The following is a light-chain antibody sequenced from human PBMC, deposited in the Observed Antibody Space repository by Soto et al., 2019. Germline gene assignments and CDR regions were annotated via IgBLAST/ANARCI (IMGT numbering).Light chain of an antibody. CDR2: AAS. CDR3: QQSYSTLYT. CDR1: QSISSY. V-gene: IGKV1-39*01. Sequence: DIQMTQSPSSLSASVGDRVTITCRASQSISSYLNWYQQKPGKAPKLLINAASSLQSGVPSRFSGSGSGSDFTLTISSLQPEDFATYYCQQSYSTLYTFGQGTKLVIK. J-gene: IGKJ2*01.